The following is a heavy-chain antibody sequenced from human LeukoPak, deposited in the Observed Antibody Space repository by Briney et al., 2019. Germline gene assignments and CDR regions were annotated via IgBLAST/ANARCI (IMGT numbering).Heavy chain of an antibody. CDR3: AKDGVPSRYFGRNYFDY. Sequence: GGSLRLSCAASGFTFSSYWMHWVRQAPGKGLVWVSRINSDGSSTSYADSVRGRFSISSDNAKNTLYLQVNSLRAEDTAVYYCAKDGVPSRYFGRNYFDYWGQGTLVTVSS. D-gene: IGHD2-8*01. J-gene: IGHJ4*02. CDR1: GFTFSSYW. CDR2: INSDGSST. V-gene: IGHV3-74*01.